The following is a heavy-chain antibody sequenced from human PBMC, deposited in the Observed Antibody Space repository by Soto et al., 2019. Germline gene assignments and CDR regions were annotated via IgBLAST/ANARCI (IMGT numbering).Heavy chain of an antibody. J-gene: IGHJ4*02. CDR2: INQDGSEK. Sequence: EVHLVESGGGLVQTGGSLRLSCAIFESTVSRDWMNWVRQAPGKGLEWVAHINQDGSEKYYVDSVKGRFTISRDNAKKSLYLQMNGLRLEDTALYYCAKGTTGTMTDWGQGTLVTVSS. CDR3: AKGTTGTMTD. D-gene: IGHD1-1*01. CDR1: ESTVSRDW. V-gene: IGHV3-7*03.